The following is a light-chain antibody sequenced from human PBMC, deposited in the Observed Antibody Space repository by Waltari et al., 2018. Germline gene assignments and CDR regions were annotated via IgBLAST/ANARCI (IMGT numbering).Light chain of an antibody. J-gene: IGKJ3*01. CDR3: QQYNNWPPDT. V-gene: IGKV3D-15*03. CDR2: GAS. CDR1: QSVSSN. Sequence: EIVMTQSPATLSVSPGERATLSCRASQSVSSNLAWYQQKPGQAPRLLIYGASIRATGIPARFSGSGSGTEFTLTISIVQSEDFAVYYCQQYNNWPPDTFGPGTKVDIK.